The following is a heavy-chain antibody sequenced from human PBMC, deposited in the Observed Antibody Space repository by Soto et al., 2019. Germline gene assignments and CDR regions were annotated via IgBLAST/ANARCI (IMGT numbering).Heavy chain of an antibody. Sequence: PGGSLRLSCAASGFTFSSYGMNWVRQAPGKGLEWVSSISSSSSYIYYADSVKGRFTISRDNAKNSLYLQMNSLRAEDTAVYYCARVGGYDSSGYYYYFDYWGQGTLVTVSS. CDR1: GFTFSSYG. J-gene: IGHJ4*02. V-gene: IGHV3-21*01. D-gene: IGHD3-22*01. CDR3: ARVGGYDSSGYYYYFDY. CDR2: ISSSSSYI.